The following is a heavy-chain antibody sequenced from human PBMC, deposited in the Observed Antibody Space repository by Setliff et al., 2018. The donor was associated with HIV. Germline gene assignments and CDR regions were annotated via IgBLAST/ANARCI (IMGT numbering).Heavy chain of an antibody. CDR1: GGSISSGYYY. Sequence: SETLSLTCTVSGGSISSGYYYWGWIRQPPGKGLEWIGTIYYSGSTYYNPSLKSRVTISVDTSKNQFSLKLSSVTAEDTGVYYCTRDTGSRISYVRVTNTYMDVWGKGTTVTVSS. V-gene: IGHV4-39*02. D-gene: IGHD2-8*01. CDR2: IYYSGST. J-gene: IGHJ6*03. CDR3: TRDTGSRISYVRVTNTYMDV.